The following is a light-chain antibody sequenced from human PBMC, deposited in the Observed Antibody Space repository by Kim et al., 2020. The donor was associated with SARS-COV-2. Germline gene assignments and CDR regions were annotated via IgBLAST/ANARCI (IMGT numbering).Light chain of an antibody. Sequence: GQSITISCTGTSSDVGGYNYVSWYQQHPGKAPKLMIYDVCNRPSGVSNRFSGSKSGNTASLTISGLQAEDEADYYCSSYTRSSTVVFGGGTQLTVL. CDR3: SSYTRSSTVV. J-gene: IGLJ2*01. V-gene: IGLV2-14*03. CDR1: SSDVGGYNY. CDR2: DVC.